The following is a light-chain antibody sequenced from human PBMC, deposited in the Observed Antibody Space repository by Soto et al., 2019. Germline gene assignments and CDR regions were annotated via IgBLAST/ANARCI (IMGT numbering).Light chain of an antibody. V-gene: IGLV2-23*01. CDR2: KDN. J-gene: IGLJ3*02. Sequence: QSALTQPASMSGSPGQSITISCTGTSSDIGSYNVVSWYQQVPGKAPKLIIYKDNERPSGISNRFSGSKSGNTASLTISGLQGEDEAHYFCCSYAGSSVLVFGGGTKLTVL. CDR1: SSDIGSYNV. CDR3: CSYAGSSVLV.